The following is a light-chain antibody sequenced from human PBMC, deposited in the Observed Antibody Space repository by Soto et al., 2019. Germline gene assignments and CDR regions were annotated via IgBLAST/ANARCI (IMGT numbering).Light chain of an antibody. J-gene: IGLJ1*01. CDR1: SSDVGGYNY. Sequence: QSVLTQPASVSGSPGQSITISCTGTSSDVGGYNYVSWYQQYPGKVPKLMIYDVSNRPSGISNRFSGSKSGNTASLTISGLQAEDKADYYCSSYTSSSTPVFGTGTKGTVL. CDR3: SSYTSSSTPV. V-gene: IGLV2-14*01. CDR2: DVS.